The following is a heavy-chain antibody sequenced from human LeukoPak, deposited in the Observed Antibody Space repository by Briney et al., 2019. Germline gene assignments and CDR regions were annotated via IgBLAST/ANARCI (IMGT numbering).Heavy chain of an antibody. CDR3: ATHYYDSSGYYRIDAFDI. J-gene: IGHJ3*02. CDR1: GFTVSSNY. D-gene: IGHD3-22*01. CDR2: IYSGGST. V-gene: IGHV3-53*01. Sequence: PGGSPRLSCAASGFTVSSNYMSWVRQAPGKGLEWVSVIYSGGSTYYADSVKGRFTISRDNSKNTLYLQMNSLRAEDTAVYYCATHYYDSSGYYRIDAFDIWGQGTMVTVSS.